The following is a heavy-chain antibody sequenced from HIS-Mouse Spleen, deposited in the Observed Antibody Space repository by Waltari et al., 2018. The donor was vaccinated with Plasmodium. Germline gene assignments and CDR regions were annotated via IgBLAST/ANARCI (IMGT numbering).Heavy chain of an antibody. CDR3: ASSWYWYFDL. J-gene: IGHJ2*01. D-gene: IGHD6-13*01. V-gene: IGHV3-7*01. Sequence: VQLAGSGGGVVQPGRSLRPPCAASGFPFSSYGMHWVRQAPGKGLEWVANIKQDGSEKYYVDSVKGRFTISRDNAKNSLYLQMNSLRAEDTAVYYCASSWYWYFDLWGRGTLVTVSS. CDR1: GFPFSSYG. CDR2: IKQDGSEK.